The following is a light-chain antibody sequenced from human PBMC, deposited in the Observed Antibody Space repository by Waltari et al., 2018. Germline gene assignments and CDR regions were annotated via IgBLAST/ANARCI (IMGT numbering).Light chain of an antibody. Sequence: DIVLTQSPATLSLSPGESGTLSCRASQGVSRHVAWYQQKPGQAPRLLIYGTSARATGIPSRFRGSGSGTEFTLTISSLQSEDSAVYYCQQYETFGQGTKVEIK. CDR2: GTS. CDR1: QGVSRH. CDR3: QQYET. V-gene: IGKV3-15*01. J-gene: IGKJ1*01.